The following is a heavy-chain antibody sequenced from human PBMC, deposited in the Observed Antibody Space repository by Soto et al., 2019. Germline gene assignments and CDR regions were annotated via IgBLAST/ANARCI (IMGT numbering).Heavy chain of an antibody. CDR2: ISSSGRTI. CDR3: ARDSSLRRPQYYFDY. V-gene: IGHV3-48*03. J-gene: IGHJ4*02. D-gene: IGHD4-4*01. CDR1: GFTFSNYE. Sequence: GGSLRLSCAASGFTFSNYEMNWVRQAPGKGLEWVSYISSSGRTIYYADSVKGRFTISRDNAKNSLYLQMNSLRAEDTAAYYCARDSSLRRPQYYFDYWGQGTLVTVSS.